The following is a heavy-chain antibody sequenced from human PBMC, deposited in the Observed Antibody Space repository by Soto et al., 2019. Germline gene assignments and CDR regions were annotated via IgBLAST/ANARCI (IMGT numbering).Heavy chain of an antibody. V-gene: IGHV3-30*03. J-gene: IGHJ4*02. CDR2: ISYDGSNK. CDR1: GFSFSSVW. D-gene: IGHD3-22*01. Sequence: TGGSLRLSCVVSGFSFSSVWMTWVRQAPGKGLEWVAVISYDGSNKYYADSVKGRFTISRDNSKNTLYLQMNSLRAEDTAVYYCARELFAPFLITMIVVVIMWYFDYWGQGTLVTSPQ. CDR3: ARELFAPFLITMIVVVIMWYFDY.